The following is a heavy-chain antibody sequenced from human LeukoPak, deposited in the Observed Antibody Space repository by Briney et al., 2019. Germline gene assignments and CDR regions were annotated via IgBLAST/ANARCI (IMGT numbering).Heavy chain of an antibody. CDR2: ISYSSNTI. V-gene: IGHV3-48*01. Sequence: GGSLRLSCAASGFTFSSFSMNWVRQAPGKGLERVSYISYSSNTIYYADSVKGRFTISRDNAKNSLYLQMNSLRAEDTAVYYCARDYSNGQSAHWGQGTLVTVSS. J-gene: IGHJ4*02. CDR3: ARDYSNGQSAH. D-gene: IGHD4-11*01. CDR1: GFTFSSFS.